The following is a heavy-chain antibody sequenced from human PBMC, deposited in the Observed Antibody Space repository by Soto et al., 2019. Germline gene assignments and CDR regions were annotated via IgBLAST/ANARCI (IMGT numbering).Heavy chain of an antibody. J-gene: IGHJ6*03. V-gene: IGHV4-4*02. D-gene: IGHD6-13*01. Sequence: SETLSLTCAVSSGSISSSNWWSWVRQPPGKGLEWIGEIYHSGSTNYNPSLKSRVTISVDKSKNQFSLKLSSVTAADTAVYYCAREVSSSWHDKNYYYYYMDVWGKGTTVTVSS. CDR1: SGSISSSNW. CDR3: AREVSSSWHDKNYYYYYMDV. CDR2: IYHSGST.